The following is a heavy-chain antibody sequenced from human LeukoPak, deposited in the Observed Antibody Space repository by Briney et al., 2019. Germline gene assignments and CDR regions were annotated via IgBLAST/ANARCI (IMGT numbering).Heavy chain of an antibody. CDR2: INPNSGST. V-gene: IGHV1-2*02. Sequence: ASVKVSCKASGYTFTGYYMHWVRQAPGQGLEWMGWINPNSGSTNYAQKFQGRVTMTRDTSISTAYMELSRLRSDDTAVYYCAREISLVTVVRGKEHWCDPWGEGPVVRLL. CDR1: GYTFTGYY. J-gene: IGHJ5*02. D-gene: IGHD3-10*01. CDR3: AREISLVTVVRGKEHWCDP.